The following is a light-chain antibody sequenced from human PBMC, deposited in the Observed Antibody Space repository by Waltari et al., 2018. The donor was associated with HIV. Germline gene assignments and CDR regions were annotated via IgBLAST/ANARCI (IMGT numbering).Light chain of an antibody. J-gene: IGKJ2*01. CDR2: AAS. V-gene: IGKV1-39*01. CDR3: QQSYTSPPT. CDR1: RSIGSY. Sequence: DIQMTQSPSSLPACVGDSVTITCRAGRSIGSYLNWYQQKSGQAPKILIYAASNLQSEVPSRFSGSGSETDFTISIRSLQPEDFASYYCQQSYTSPPTFGQGTKVEI.